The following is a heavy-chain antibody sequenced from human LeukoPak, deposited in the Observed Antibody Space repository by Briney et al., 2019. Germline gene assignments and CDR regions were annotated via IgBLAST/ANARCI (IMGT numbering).Heavy chain of an antibody. CDR1: GFTVSSNY. CDR3: ATGYDSAFFDY. V-gene: IGHV3-53*01. CDR2: IYSGGST. J-gene: IGHJ4*02. Sequence: GGSLRLSCAASGFTVSSNYMSWVRQAPGKGLEWVSVIYSGGSTYYADSVKGRFTISKDNSKNTLYLQMNSLRAEDTAVYYCATGYDSAFFDYWGQGTLVTVSS. D-gene: IGHD5-12*01.